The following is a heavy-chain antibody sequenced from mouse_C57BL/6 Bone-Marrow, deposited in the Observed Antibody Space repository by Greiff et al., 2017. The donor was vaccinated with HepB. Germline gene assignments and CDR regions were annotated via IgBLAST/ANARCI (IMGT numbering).Heavy chain of an antibody. V-gene: IGHV1-64*01. CDR2: IHPNSGST. J-gene: IGHJ3*01. CDR3: ARNYYGNFFAY. CDR1: GYTFTSYW. D-gene: IGHD2-1*01. Sequence: QVQLQQPGAELVKPGASVKLSCKASGYTFTSYWMHWVKQRPGQGLEWIGMIHPNSGSTNYNEKFKSKATLTVDKSSSTACMQLSSMTSEDSAVYYCARNYYGNFFAYWGQGTLVTVSA.